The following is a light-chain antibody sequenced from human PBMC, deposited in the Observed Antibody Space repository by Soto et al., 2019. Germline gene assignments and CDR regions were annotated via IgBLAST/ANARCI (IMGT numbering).Light chain of an antibody. CDR1: NSNIGNNN. V-gene: IGLV1-47*01. Sequence: QSVLIQPPSASGTPGQRVTISCSGSNSNIGNNNVYWYQQHPGTAPKLLIYKNNQRPSGVPDRFSGSRSGTSASLAISGLRSEDESDYYCAAWDDSLSGRIFGGGTKLTVL. CDR3: AAWDDSLSGRI. J-gene: IGLJ2*01. CDR2: KNN.